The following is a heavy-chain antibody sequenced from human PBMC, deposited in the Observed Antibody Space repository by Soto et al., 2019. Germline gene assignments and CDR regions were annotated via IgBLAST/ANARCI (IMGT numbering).Heavy chain of an antibody. V-gene: IGHV3-21*01. CDR1: GFTFSSSR. CDR2: ISSSSYI. J-gene: IGHJ3*02. D-gene: IGHD6-13*01. Sequence: GGSLRLSCADSGFTFSSSRMNWVRQAPGKGLEWVSSISSSSYIYYADSVKGRFTISRDNAKNSLYLQMNSLRAEDTAVYYCARVARGGAAAFDAFDIWGQGTMVTVSS. CDR3: ARVARGGAAAFDAFDI.